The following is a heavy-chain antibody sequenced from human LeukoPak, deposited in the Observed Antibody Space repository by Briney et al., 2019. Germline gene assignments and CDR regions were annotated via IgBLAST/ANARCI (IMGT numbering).Heavy chain of an antibody. D-gene: IGHD4-17*01. CDR3: AKVRAGSDY. CDR2: ISYDGRQN. CDR1: GFTFSTYA. J-gene: IGHJ4*02. V-gene: IGHV3-30*04. Sequence: GGSLRLSCAASGFTFSTYAMNWVRQAPGKGLEWVAVISYDGRQNYYADSVKGRFTISRDNSKNTLYLQMNSLRAEDTAVYYCAKVRAGSDYWGQGTLVTVSS.